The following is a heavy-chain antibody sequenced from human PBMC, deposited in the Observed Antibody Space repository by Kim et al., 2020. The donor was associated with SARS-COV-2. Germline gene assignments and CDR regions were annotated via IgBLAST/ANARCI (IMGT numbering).Heavy chain of an antibody. CDR2: ISAYNGNT. CDR3: ARARGSSGWHPLHSGDY. D-gene: IGHD6-19*01. Sequence: ASVKVSCKASGYTFTSYGISWVRQAPGQGLEWMGWISAYNGNTNYAQKLQGRVTMTTDTSTSTAYMELRSLRSDDTAVYYCARARGSSGWHPLHSGDYWGQGTLVTVSS. J-gene: IGHJ4*02. V-gene: IGHV1-18*01. CDR1: GYTFTSYG.